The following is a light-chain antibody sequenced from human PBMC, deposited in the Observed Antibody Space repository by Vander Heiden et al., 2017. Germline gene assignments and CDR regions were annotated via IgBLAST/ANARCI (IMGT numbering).Light chain of an antibody. CDR1: QSVLYSSNNENY. V-gene: IGKV4-1*01. CDR2: WAS. CDR3: QQYYSTPIS. J-gene: IGKJ5*01. Sequence: DIVMTQSPDSLAVPLGERATINCKSSQSVLYSSNNENYLAWYQQKSGQPPKLLIYWASTRESGVPARFSGSGSGTDFTLTISSLQAEDVAVYYCQQYYSTPISFGQGTRLEIK.